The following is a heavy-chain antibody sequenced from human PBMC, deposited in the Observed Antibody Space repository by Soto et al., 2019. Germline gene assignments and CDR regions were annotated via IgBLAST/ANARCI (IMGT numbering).Heavy chain of an antibody. V-gene: IGHV3-23*01. CDR1: GFTFSNYA. CDR2: ISGSGGST. CDR3: AKDQGSSWYEIDY. D-gene: IGHD6-13*01. J-gene: IGHJ4*02. Sequence: GGSLRLSCAASGFTFSNYAVTWVRQAPWKGLEWVSTISGSGGSTYYADSVKGRFTISRDNSKNTLYLQMNSLRAEDTAVYYCAKDQGSSWYEIDYWGQGTLVTVSA.